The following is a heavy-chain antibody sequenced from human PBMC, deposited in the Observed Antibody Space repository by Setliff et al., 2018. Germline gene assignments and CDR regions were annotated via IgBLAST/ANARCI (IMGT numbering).Heavy chain of an antibody. Sequence: ETLSLTCSVSGASVTNVNYYWGWIRQPPGKGLEWIASVYYDGRTYYNPSFKSRLTMSVDKSRNQFSLKLASVTAADTAVFYCARIAYFDFWRGYGVGAFDLWGHGTMVTVSS. J-gene: IGHJ3*01. V-gene: IGHV4-39*01. D-gene: IGHD3-3*01. CDR2: VYYDGRT. CDR3: ARIAYFDFWRGYGVGAFDL. CDR1: GASVTNVNYY.